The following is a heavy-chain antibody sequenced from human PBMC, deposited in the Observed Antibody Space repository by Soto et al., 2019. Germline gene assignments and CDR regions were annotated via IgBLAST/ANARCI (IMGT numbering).Heavy chain of an antibody. CDR1: GGSFSGPN. D-gene: IGHD3-16*01. CDR3: ASGWGCGFDP. V-gene: IGHV4-34*01. CDR2: INHSGST. Sequence: QVQLQQWGAVLLKPSETLSLACAVYGGSFSGPNWCWLRQPPGKGLGWIGEINHSGSTTYNPSLKSRVTTSIDMSKKQCYLKARSVTAADTAVYYCASGWGCGFDPLWQGIPVTVSS. J-gene: IGHJ5*02.